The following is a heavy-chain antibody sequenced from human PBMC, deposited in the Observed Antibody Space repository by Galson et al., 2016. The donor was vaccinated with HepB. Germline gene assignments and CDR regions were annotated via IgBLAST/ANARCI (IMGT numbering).Heavy chain of an antibody. CDR2: IYWDDDK. J-gene: IGHJ4*02. Sequence: PALVKPTQTLTLTCTFSGFSLSTSGVAVGWIRQPPGKALEWLALIYWDDDKRYSPSLKTRLTLTKDTSNNQVVLTMINMDPVDTATYYCAHTTVSKGFDFWGQGALVTVSS. CDR3: AHTTVSKGFDF. V-gene: IGHV2-5*02. CDR1: GFSLSTSGVA. D-gene: IGHD4-17*01.